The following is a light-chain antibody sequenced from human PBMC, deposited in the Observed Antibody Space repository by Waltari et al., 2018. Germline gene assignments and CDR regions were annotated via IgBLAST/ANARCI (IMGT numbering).Light chain of an antibody. CDR1: PSVSRS. Sequence: EIVLTQSPGTLSLSLGARAPVSCRASPSVSRSLAWCQQNPGQAPRHLIYGASTRATGIPDRFSGSGSGTDFSLTISRLEPDDFAIYYCQHYLRLPVTFGQGTTVEI. CDR2: GAS. V-gene: IGKV3-20*01. CDR3: QHYLRLPVT. J-gene: IGKJ1*01.